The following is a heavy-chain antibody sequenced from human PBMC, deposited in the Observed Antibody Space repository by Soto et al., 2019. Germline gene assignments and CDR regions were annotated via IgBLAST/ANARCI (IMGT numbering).Heavy chain of an antibody. CDR2: ISYDGTEE. CDR3: AKGRFDVVTISPFDH. V-gene: IGHV3-30*18. Sequence: HPGGSLRLSCAASGFTFSSFGMHWVRQAPGKGLEWVAVISYDGTEEKYADSVKGRATVSRDNSKNTVCPQMNRLRGDDSAIYYCAKGRFDVVTISPFDHWGQGTLVT. CDR1: GFTFSSFG. D-gene: IGHD3-3*02. J-gene: IGHJ4*01.